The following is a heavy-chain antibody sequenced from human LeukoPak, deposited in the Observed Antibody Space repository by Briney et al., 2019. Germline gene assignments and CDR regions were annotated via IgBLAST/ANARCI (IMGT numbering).Heavy chain of an antibody. Sequence: SETLSLTCAVYGGSFSGYYWSWIRQPPGKGLEWIGEINHSGSTNYNPSLKSRVTISVDTSKNQFSLKLSSVTAADTAVYYCARGRVRAFDIWGQGTMVTVSS. D-gene: IGHD3-10*01. CDR3: ARGRVRAFDI. CDR2: INHSGST. V-gene: IGHV4-34*01. J-gene: IGHJ3*02. CDR1: GGSFSGYY.